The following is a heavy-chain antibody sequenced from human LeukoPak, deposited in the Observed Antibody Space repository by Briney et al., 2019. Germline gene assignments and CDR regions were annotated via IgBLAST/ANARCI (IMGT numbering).Heavy chain of an antibody. D-gene: IGHD3-22*01. V-gene: IGHV1-8*03. Sequence: GASVKVSCKASGYTFTSYDINWVRQATGQGLEWMGWMNPNSGNTGYAQKFQGRVTITRNTSISTAYMELRSLRSDDTAVYYCARHRLPRVYYDSSGYYHAAFDIWGQGTMVTVSS. CDR3: ARHRLPRVYYDSSGYYHAAFDI. J-gene: IGHJ3*02. CDR2: MNPNSGNT. CDR1: GYTFTSYD.